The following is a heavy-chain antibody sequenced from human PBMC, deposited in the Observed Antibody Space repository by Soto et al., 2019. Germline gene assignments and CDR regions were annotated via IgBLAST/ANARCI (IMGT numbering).Heavy chain of an antibody. CDR1: GGSISSAGYY. CDR2: INYSGST. CDR3: ARDIKYDFWSGYPSTYSYGMDV. V-gene: IGHV4-31*03. J-gene: IGHJ6*02. Sequence: PSETLSLTCTVSGGSISSAGYYWSWIRQHPGKGLEWIGYINYSGSTYYNPSLKSRVTISVDTSKNQFSLKLVSVTAADTAVYYCARDIKYDFWSGYPSTYSYGMDVWGQGTTVTVS. D-gene: IGHD3-3*01.